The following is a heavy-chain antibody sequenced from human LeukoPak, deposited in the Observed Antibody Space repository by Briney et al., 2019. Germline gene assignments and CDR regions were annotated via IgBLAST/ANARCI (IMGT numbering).Heavy chain of an antibody. J-gene: IGHJ6*03. V-gene: IGHV3-48*02. CDR1: GFTFSGYS. Sequence: GGSLRLSCAASGFTFSGYSMNWVRQAPGKGLEWVSYISSSSSTIYYADSVKGRFTISRDNAKNSLYLQMNSLRDEDTAVYYCARMDCGGDCLYYYYYYMDVWGKGTTVTVSS. CDR3: ARMDCGGDCLYYYYYYMDV. CDR2: ISSSSSTI. D-gene: IGHD2-21*01.